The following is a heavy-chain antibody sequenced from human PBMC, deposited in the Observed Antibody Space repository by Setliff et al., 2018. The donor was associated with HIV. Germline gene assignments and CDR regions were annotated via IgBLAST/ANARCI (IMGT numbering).Heavy chain of an antibody. CDR1: GPSINIHY. V-gene: IGHV4-4*08. CDR3: AKGSGFHDY. CDR2: IYSTGST. J-gene: IGHJ4*02. D-gene: IGHD6-19*01. Sequence: SETLSLTCTVSGPSINIHYWSWIRQSPGKAFEWIGYIYSTGSTNYNPSLQSRVTISRDTSTNTLYLQMHSLRADDTAVYYCAKGSGFHDYWGQGTRVTVSS.